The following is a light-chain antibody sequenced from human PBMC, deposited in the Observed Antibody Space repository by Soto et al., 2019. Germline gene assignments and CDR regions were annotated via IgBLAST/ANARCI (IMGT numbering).Light chain of an antibody. Sequence: IVLTQSPGTLSLSPGERATLSCRASQSVSSSYLAWYQQKPGQAPRLLIYGASSRATGIPDRFSGSGSGTDFTLTISRLEPEDFAVYYCQHSSPYTFGQGTKLEI. J-gene: IGKJ2*01. CDR3: QHSSPYT. CDR1: QSVSSSY. V-gene: IGKV3-20*01. CDR2: GAS.